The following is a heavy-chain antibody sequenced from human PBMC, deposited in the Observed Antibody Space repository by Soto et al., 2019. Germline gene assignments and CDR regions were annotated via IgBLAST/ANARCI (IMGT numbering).Heavy chain of an antibody. CDR2: IDPSAGST. Sequence: SGKVSWKTSVYTITSFYIHLMRLAPGQGLEWIGVIDPSAGSTTYAQKFKGRFRMTRDTFTSTVFMELSSLRSEDTAVYYCARSPRPTGTTFYYFDAWGQRTLVTVSA. D-gene: IGHD1-1*01. CDR3: ARSPRPTGTTFYYFDA. J-gene: IGHJ4*02. V-gene: IGHV1-46*01. CDR1: VYTITSFY.